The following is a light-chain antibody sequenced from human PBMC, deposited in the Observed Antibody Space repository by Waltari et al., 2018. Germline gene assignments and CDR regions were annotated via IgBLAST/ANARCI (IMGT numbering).Light chain of an antibody. CDR1: QSVANY. Sequence: EIVLTQAPTTLSLSPGVRATLSCRASQSVANYLAWYQQKPGQAPRLLIFDASNRATGIPARFSGSGSGTDFTLTISSLEPEDFAVYYCQQRSDWPTFGGGTKVEIK. CDR2: DAS. V-gene: IGKV3-11*01. J-gene: IGKJ4*01. CDR3: QQRSDWPT.